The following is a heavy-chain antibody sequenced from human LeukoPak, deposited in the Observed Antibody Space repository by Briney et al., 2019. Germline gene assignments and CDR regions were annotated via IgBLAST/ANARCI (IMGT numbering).Heavy chain of an antibody. J-gene: IGHJ4*02. Sequence: GGSLRLSCAASGFTFSSYGMHWVRQAPGKGLEWVAVIWYDGSNQYYVDSVKGRFTVSRDNAKNTLYLQMNSLRAEDTAVYYCATDRNSGKYYDYWGQGTLVTVSS. CDR3: ATDRNSGKYYDY. V-gene: IGHV3-33*08. CDR2: IWYDGSNQ. CDR1: GFTFSSYG. D-gene: IGHD1-26*01.